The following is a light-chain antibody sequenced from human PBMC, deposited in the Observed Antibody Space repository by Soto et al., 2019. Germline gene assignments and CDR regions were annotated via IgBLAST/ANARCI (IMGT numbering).Light chain of an antibody. CDR2: GES. J-gene: IGKJ1*01. CDR1: QSVSSN. CDR3: QQYDIWPPT. V-gene: IGKV3-15*01. Sequence: EIVMTQSPAILSVSPGERATLSCRASQSVSSNLAWFQQKPGQTPRLLFNGESTRATGIPARFTGSGSGTEFILTISSLQSEDFAVYYCQQYDIWPPTFGQGTKVDIK.